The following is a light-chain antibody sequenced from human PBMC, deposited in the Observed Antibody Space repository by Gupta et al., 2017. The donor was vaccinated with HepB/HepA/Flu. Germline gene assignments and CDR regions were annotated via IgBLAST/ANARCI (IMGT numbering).Light chain of an antibody. J-gene: IGLJ3*02. CDR3: QSVDICAYYSLGV. Sequence: STELTQAPSVSVSPRQTARITCSGDALSKQYGYWYQHKAGQYPLLFTWKLIERPAGIPAPFSGASSRSTFNVKTTRTHAEEEPDDDGQSVDICAYYSLGVFGGGTKLTVL. CDR2: KLI. V-gene: IGLV3-25*02. CDR1: ALSKQY.